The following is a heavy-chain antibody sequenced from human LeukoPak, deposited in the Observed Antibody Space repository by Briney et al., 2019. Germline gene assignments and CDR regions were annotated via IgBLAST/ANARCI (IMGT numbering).Heavy chain of an antibody. CDR3: ARSYYYDSSGYYPHPHY. CDR2: ISSSGSSI. J-gene: IGHJ4*02. V-gene: IGHV3-11*04. CDR1: GLTFRDYY. Sequence: GGSLRLSCAASGLTFRDYYMSWIRHAPGKGLEWVSYISSSGSSIFYAESVKGPFTISRDNAKNSLYLQMNSLRAEDTAVYYCARSYYYDSSGYYPHPHYWGQGTLVTVSS. D-gene: IGHD3-22*01.